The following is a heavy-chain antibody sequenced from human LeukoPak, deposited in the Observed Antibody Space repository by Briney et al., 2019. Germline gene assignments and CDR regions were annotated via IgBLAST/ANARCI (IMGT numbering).Heavy chain of an antibody. D-gene: IGHD3-22*01. CDR1: GYTFTGYY. CDR3: ARDPGYYDSSGYFGY. Sequence: ASVKVSCKASGYTFTGYYMHWVRQDPGQGLEWMGWINPNSGGTNYAQKFQGRVTMTRDTSISTAYMELSRLRSDDTAVYYCARDPGYYDSSGYFGYWGQGTLVTVSS. CDR2: INPNSGGT. V-gene: IGHV1-2*02. J-gene: IGHJ4*02.